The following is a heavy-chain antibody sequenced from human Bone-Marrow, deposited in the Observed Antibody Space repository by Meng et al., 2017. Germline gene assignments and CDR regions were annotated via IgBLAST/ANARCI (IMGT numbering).Heavy chain of an antibody. CDR2: INHSGST. V-gene: IGHV4-34*01. CDR3: ARGTRPLLFQH. D-gene: IGHD1-1*01. J-gene: IGHJ1*01. CDR1: GGSFSGYY. Sequence: QVRPQQWGAGLLKPSETLSLTCAVYGGSFSGYYWSWIRQPPGKGLEWIGEINHSGSTNYNPSLKSRVTISVDTSKNQFSLKLSSVTAADTAVYYCARGTRPLLFQHWGQGTLVTVSS.